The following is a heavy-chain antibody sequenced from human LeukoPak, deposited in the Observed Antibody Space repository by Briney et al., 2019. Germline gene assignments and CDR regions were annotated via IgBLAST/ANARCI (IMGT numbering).Heavy chain of an antibody. Sequence: GGSLRLSCAASGFTFSSDWMNWVRQAPGKGLEWVANINQDGRKKCYVDSVKGRFTISRDNAKNSLFLQMNSLRVEDTAVYYCARDPDILTGISYDIWGQGTKVTVSS. J-gene: IGHJ3*02. CDR3: ARDPDILTGISYDI. V-gene: IGHV3-7*05. D-gene: IGHD3-9*01. CDR2: INQDGRKK. CDR1: GFTFSSDW.